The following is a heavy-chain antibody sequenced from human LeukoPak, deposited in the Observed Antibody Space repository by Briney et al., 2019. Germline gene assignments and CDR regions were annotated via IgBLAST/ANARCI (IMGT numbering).Heavy chain of an antibody. Sequence: GGSLRLSCAASGFTFKRNSMNWVRQAPGKGLEWVAATSGGGGTTNYGDSVKARFIISRDSSSNTLFLQMNNLRADDTAVYYCARSPSLLWFGAAAFLDYWGQGALVTVSS. V-gene: IGHV3-23*01. CDR1: GFTFKRNS. D-gene: IGHD3-10*01. CDR2: TSGGGGTT. CDR3: ARSPSLLWFGAAAFLDY. J-gene: IGHJ4*02.